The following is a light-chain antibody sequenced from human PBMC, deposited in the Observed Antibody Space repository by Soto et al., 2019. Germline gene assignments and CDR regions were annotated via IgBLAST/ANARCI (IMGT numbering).Light chain of an antibody. CDR3: QQHAVSPLS. V-gene: IGKV3-11*01. CDR1: QPIRND. CDR2: GAS. J-gene: IGKJ4*01. Sequence: EVVLTQSPAILSLSPGETATLSCRAGQPIRNDLGWYQQRPGQAPRLLIYGASNGATGIPDRFSGSGSGTDFTLTITRLAPEDFAIYYCQQHAVSPLSFGGGTKV.